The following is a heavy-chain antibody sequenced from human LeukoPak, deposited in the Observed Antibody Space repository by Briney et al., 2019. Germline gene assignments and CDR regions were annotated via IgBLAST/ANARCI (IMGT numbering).Heavy chain of an antibody. Sequence: SETLSLTCTVSGGSIRSYYWSWIRQPPGKGLEWIGYIYYIGGTNYNPSLKSRVTISLDTSKNQFSLKLNSVTAADTAVYYCARRYDTNGRLDYWGQGTLVTVSS. V-gene: IGHV4-59*08. D-gene: IGHD2-8*01. CDR1: GGSIRSYY. J-gene: IGHJ4*02. CDR3: ARRYDTNGRLDY. CDR2: IYYIGGT.